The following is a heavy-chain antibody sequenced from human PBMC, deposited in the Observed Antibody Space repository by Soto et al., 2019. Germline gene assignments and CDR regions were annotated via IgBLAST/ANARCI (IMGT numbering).Heavy chain of an antibody. Sequence: ASVKVSCKASGYTFTGYYMHWVRQAPGQGLEWMGWINPNSGGTNYAQKFQGRVTMTRDTSISTAYMELSRLRSDDTAVYYCARVGAYYDISTGYYTDYYGMDVWGQGTTVTVSS. J-gene: IGHJ6*02. CDR2: INPNSGGT. D-gene: IGHD3-9*01. CDR1: GYTFTGYY. V-gene: IGHV1-2*02. CDR3: ARVGAYYDISTGYYTDYYGMDV.